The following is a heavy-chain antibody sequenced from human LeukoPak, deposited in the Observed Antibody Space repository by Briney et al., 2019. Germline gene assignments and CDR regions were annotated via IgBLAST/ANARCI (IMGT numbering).Heavy chain of an antibody. CDR1: GFTFSSYS. CDR2: ISSSSYI. D-gene: IGHD6-19*01. J-gene: IGHJ5*02. Sequence: GGSLRLSCAASGFTFSSYSMNWVRQAPGKELEWVSSISSSSYIYYADSVKGRFTISRDNAKNSLYLQMNSLRAEDTAVYYCARDPRYSSGWYRGGNWFDPWGQGTLVTVSS. V-gene: IGHV3-21*01. CDR3: ARDPRYSSGWYRGGNWFDP.